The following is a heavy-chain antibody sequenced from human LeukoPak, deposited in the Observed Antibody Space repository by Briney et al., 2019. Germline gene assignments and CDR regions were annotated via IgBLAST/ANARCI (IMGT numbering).Heavy chain of an antibody. CDR1: GFTFSSYS. CDR3: ARDPEDHWGRTYYYDSSGRDTDY. Sequence: PGGSLRLSCAASGFTFSSYSMNWVRQAPGKGLEWASSISSSSSYIYYADSVKGRFTISRDNAKNSLYLQMNSLRAEDTAVYYCARDPEDHWGRTYYYDSSGRDTDYWGQGTLVTVSS. D-gene: IGHD3-22*01. V-gene: IGHV3-21*01. CDR2: ISSSSSYI. J-gene: IGHJ4*02.